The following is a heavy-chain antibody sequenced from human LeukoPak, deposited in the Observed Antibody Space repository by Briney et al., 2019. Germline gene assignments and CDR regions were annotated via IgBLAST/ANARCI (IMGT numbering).Heavy chain of an antibody. J-gene: IGHJ4*02. CDR3: ARDVHSSGWYVGFDY. D-gene: IGHD6-19*01. CDR2: IYSGGST. Sequence: PSETLSLTCTVSGGSISSSSYYWGWIRQPPGKGLEWVSVIYSGGSTYYADSVKGRFTISRDNFKNSLFLQMNSLRAEDTAMYYCARDVHSSGWYVGFDYWGQGTLVTVSS. CDR1: GGSISSSSYY. V-gene: IGHV3-66*01.